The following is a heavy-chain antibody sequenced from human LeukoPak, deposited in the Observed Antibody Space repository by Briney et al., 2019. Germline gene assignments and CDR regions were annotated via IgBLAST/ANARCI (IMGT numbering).Heavy chain of an antibody. D-gene: IGHD3-22*01. Sequence: PGGSLRLSCAASGFPFSSYAMSWVRQAPGKGLEWVSAISGSGGSTYYADSVKGRFTISRDNSKNTLYLQMNSLRAEDTAVYYCAKDLRRYYDSSGYWGQGTLVTVSS. V-gene: IGHV3-23*01. CDR1: GFPFSSYA. J-gene: IGHJ4*02. CDR2: ISGSGGST. CDR3: AKDLRRYYDSSGY.